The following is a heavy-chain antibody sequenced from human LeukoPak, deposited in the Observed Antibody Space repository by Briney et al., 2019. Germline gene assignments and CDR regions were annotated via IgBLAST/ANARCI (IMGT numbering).Heavy chain of an antibody. CDR3: ARDPGAFPYFFDS. CDR2: ISGDGVSP. D-gene: IGHD4/OR15-4a*01. J-gene: IGHJ4*02. CDR1: GFTFNNYA. V-gene: IGHV3-23*01. Sequence: PGGSLRLSCSASGFTFNNYALTWVRQTPGKGLECVSAISGDGVSPYYADSVRGRFTISRDNSKNTLYLQMNSLRVEDTAVYFCARDPGAFPYFFDSWGQGTLVTVSS.